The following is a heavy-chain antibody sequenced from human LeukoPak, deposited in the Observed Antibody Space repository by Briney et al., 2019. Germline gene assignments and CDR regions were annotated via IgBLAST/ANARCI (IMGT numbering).Heavy chain of an antibody. CDR3: ARDGSIGDYWGDYYYYMDV. CDR1: GGSISSYY. CDR2: IYTSGST. J-gene: IGHJ6*03. Sequence: SETLSLTCTVSGGSISSYYWSWIRRPAGKGLEWIGRIYTSGSTNYNPSLKSRVTMSVDTSKNQFSLKLSSVTAADTAVYYCARDGSIGDYWGDYYYYMDVWGKGTTVTVSS. V-gene: IGHV4-4*07. D-gene: IGHD4-17*01.